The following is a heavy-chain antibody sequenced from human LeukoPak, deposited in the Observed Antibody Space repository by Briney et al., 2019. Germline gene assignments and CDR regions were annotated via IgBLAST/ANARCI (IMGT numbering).Heavy chain of an antibody. V-gene: IGHV3-7*01. Sequence: PGGSLRLSCAASGFTFSSYWMSWVRQAPGKGLEWVANIKQDGSEKYYVDSVKGRFTISRDNAKNSLYLQMNSLRAEDTAVYYCARDSRGILWFGETWGQGTLVTVSS. D-gene: IGHD3-10*01. J-gene: IGHJ5*02. CDR2: IKQDGSEK. CDR3: ARDSRGILWFGET. CDR1: GFTFSSYW.